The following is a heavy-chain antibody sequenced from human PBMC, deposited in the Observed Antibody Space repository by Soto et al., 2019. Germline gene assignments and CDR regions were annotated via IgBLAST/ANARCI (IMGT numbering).Heavy chain of an antibody. J-gene: IGHJ5*02. CDR1: GYTLTELS. CDR2: FDPEDGET. D-gene: IGHD3-9*01. Sequence: ASVKVSCTVSGYTLTELSMHWVRQAPGKGLEWMGGFDPEDGETIYAQKFQGRVTMTADKSTSTAYMELSSLRSEDTAVYYCARLVEGYDILTGYSKYNWFDPWGQGTLVTVSS. V-gene: IGHV1-24*01. CDR3: ARLVEGYDILTGYSKYNWFDP.